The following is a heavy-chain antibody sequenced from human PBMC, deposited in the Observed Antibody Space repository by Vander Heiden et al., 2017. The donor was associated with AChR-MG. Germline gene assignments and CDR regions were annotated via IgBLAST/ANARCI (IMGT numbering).Heavy chain of an antibody. CDR1: GGSFNTYT. J-gene: IGHJ3*02. V-gene: IGHV1-69*06. D-gene: IGHD5-12*01. Sequence: QVQLVQSGAEVKKTGSSVKVSCKASGGSFNTYTISWVRQAPGQGLEWMGGIIPIFGKANYAQQFQGRVTITADKSTSTAYMELSSMRSEETAMYYCVRAVEVATIKGNAFDIWGQGTMVTVSS. CDR3: VRAVEVATIKGNAFDI. CDR2: IIPIFGKA.